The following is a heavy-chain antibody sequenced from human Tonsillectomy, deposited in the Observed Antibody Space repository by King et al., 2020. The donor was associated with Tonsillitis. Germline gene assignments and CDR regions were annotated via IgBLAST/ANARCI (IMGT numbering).Heavy chain of an antibody. CDR2: ISWDGGST. CDR3: AKGARVRYCFDP. Sequence: VQLVESGGVVVQPGGSLRLSCAASGFTFDDYTMHWVRQAPGKGLEWVSLISWDGGSTYYADSVKGRFTISRDNSKNSLYLQMNSLRTEDTALYYCAKGARVRYCFDPWGQGTLVTVSS. D-gene: IGHD4/OR15-4a*01. J-gene: IGHJ5*02. CDR1: GFTFDDYT. V-gene: IGHV3-43*01.